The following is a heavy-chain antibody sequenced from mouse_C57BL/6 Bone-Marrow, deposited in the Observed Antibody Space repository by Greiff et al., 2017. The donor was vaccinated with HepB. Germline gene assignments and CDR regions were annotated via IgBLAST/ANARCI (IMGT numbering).Heavy chain of an antibody. CDR1: GYTFTSYW. CDR2: IDPSDSYT. J-gene: IGHJ1*03. D-gene: IGHD2-10*01. CDR3: ARSYRGYWYFDV. Sequence: QVQLQQSGAELVMPGASVKLSCKASGYTFTSYWMHWVKQRPGQGLEWIGEIDPSDSYTNYNQKFKGKATLTVDKSSSTAYMQLSSLTSEDSAVYYCARSYRGYWYFDVWGTGTTVTVSS. V-gene: IGHV1-69*01.